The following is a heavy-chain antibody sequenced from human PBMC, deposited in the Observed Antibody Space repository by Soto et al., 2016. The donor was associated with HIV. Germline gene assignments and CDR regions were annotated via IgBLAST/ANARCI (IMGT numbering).Heavy chain of an antibody. J-gene: IGHJ6*02. Sequence: EVQLLESGGGLVHPGGSLRLSCAASKFTFSTYAMSWVRQAPGKGLEWVSTISNSGGTTYYADSVKGRFTISRDNSKNTLYLRMNSLRADDTAVYHCTKDRGTMVRGVTLYYYYYGMDVWGQGTTVTVSS. CDR1: KFTFSTYA. D-gene: IGHD3-10*01. V-gene: IGHV3-23*01. CDR2: ISNSGGTT. CDR3: TKDRGTMVRGVTLYYYYYGMDV.